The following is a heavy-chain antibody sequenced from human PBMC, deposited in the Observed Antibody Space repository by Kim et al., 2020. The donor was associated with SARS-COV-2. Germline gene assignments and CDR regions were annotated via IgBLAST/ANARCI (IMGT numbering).Heavy chain of an antibody. CDR3: ASAGGPNWFDP. CDR1: GFTFSSYW. V-gene: IGHV3-7*01. CDR2: IKQDGSEK. J-gene: IGHJ5*02. D-gene: IGHD2-15*01. Sequence: GGSLRLSCAASGFTFSSYWMSWVRQAPGKGLEWVANIKQDGSEKYYVDSVKGRFTISRDNAKNSLYLQMNSLRAEDTAVYYCASAGGPNWFDPWGQGTLVTVSS.